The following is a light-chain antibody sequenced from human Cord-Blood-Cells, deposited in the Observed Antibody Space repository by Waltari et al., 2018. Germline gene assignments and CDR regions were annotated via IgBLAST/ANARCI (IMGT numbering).Light chain of an antibody. CDR2: DVS. V-gene: IGLV2-14*01. CDR1: SSDVGVYNY. J-gene: IGLJ2*01. Sequence: QSALTQPASVSGSPGQSITIPCTVTSSDVGVYNYVSWYQQHPGKAPKLMIYDVSNRPSGVSNRFSGSKSGNTASLTISGLQAEDEADYYCSSYTSSSTVVFGGGTKLTVL. CDR3: SSYTSSSTVV.